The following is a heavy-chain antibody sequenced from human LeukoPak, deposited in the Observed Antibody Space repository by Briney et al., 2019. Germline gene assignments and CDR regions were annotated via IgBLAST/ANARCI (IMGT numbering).Heavy chain of an antibody. D-gene: IGHD5-18*01. Sequence: SETLSLTCTVSGGSISSSSYYWGWIRQPPGKGLEWIGSIYYSGSTYYNSSLKSRVTISVDTSKNQFSLKLTSVTAADTAVYYCARLRGYSYGYVDYWGQGTLVTVSS. J-gene: IGHJ4*02. CDR3: ARLRGYSYGYVDY. CDR1: GGSISSSSYY. V-gene: IGHV4-39*01. CDR2: IYYSGST.